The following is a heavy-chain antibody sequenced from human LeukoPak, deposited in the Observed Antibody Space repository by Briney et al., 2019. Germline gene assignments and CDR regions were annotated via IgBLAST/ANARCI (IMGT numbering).Heavy chain of an antibody. CDR1: GFTFSSYA. CDR2: ISGSGGST. Sequence: PGGSLRLSCAASGFTFSSYAMNWVRQAPGKGLEWVSAISGSGGSTYYADSVKGRFTISRDNSKNTLYLQMNSLRAEDTAVYYCAKTIAAAGQAFDYWGQGTLVTVSS. CDR3: AKTIAAAGQAFDY. V-gene: IGHV3-23*01. J-gene: IGHJ4*02. D-gene: IGHD6-13*01.